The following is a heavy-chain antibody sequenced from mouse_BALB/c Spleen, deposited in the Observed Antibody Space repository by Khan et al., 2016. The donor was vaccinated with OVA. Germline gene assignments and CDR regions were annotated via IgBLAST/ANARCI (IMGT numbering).Heavy chain of an antibody. J-gene: IGHJ4*01. CDR2: IWGDGST. CDR3: AKWGTGYYAMDY. D-gene: IGHD4-1*01. CDR1: GFSLTNYG. V-gene: IGHV2-3*01. Sequence: VQLQESGPGLVAPSQSLSITCTVSGFSLTNYGVNWVRQPPGKGLEWLGVIWGDGSTNYHSALISRLSIKKDNSKSQVFLNLNSLQTDDTATYYCAKWGTGYYAMDYWGQGTSVTVSS.